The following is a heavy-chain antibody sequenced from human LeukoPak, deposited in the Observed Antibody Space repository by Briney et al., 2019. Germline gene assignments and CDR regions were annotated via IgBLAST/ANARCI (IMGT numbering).Heavy chain of an antibody. CDR3: AKSGELLRPIDY. J-gene: IGHJ4*02. Sequence: PGGPLRLSCAASGFTFSSYAMSWVRQSPGKGLEWVSAIIGSGGGTYYADYVKGRFTISRDNSENTLYLQMNSLSAEDTAVYYCAKSGELLRPIDYWGQGTLVTVSS. CDR1: GFTFSSYA. V-gene: IGHV3-23*01. CDR2: IIGSGGGT. D-gene: IGHD1-26*01.